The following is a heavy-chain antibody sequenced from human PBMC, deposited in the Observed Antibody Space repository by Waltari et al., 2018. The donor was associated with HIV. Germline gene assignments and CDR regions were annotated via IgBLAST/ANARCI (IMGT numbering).Heavy chain of an antibody. Sequence: QVQLVESGGGMVHPGGSLRLSCAASGFSFSTYGMHWVRQAPGEGLEWMAFIASDGKNEYYADSVKGRFTVSRDNARNTLHLLMDSLRVEDTAIYYCAKSLFGVVKYQNLFDYWAQGTLVTVSS. J-gene: IGHJ4*02. CDR1: GFSFSTYG. CDR3: AKSLFGVVKYQNLFDY. CDR2: IASDGKNE. V-gene: IGHV3-30*18. D-gene: IGHD3-3*01.